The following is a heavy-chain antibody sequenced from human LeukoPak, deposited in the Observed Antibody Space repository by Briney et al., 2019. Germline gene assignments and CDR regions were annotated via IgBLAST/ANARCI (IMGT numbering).Heavy chain of an antibody. J-gene: IGHJ5*02. CDR2: ISSSSSYI. Sequence: GRSLRLSCAASGFTFSSYAMHWVRQAPGKGLEWVSSISSSSSYIYYADSVKGRFTISRDNAKNSLYLQMNSLRAEDTAVYYCARASWFDPWGQGTLVTVSS. CDR1: GFTFSSYA. V-gene: IGHV3-21*01. CDR3: ARASWFDP.